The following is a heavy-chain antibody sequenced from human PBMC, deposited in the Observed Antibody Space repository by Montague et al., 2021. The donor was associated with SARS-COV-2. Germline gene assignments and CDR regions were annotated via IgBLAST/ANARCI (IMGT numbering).Heavy chain of an antibody. V-gene: IGHV4-34*01. CDR2: INHSGST. CDR3: ARGYDYVWGSYRYLHWFDP. CDR1: GGSFSGYY. J-gene: IGHJ5*02. D-gene: IGHD3-16*02. Sequence: SETLSLTCAVYGGSFSGYYWSWIRQPPGKGLEWIGEINHSGSTNYNPSLKSRVTISVDTSENQFSLKLSSVIAADTAVYYCARGYDYVWGSYRYLHWFDPWGQGTLVTVSS.